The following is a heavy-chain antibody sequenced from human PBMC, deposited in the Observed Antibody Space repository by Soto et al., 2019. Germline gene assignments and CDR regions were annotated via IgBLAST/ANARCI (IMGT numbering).Heavy chain of an antibody. V-gene: IGHV4-30-4*08. CDR1: GGSISGGEYY. CDR2: IYNSGTT. Sequence: PSETLSLTCTVSGGSISGGEYYWNWIRQPPGKGLEWIGYIYNSGTTYYNPSLKSRIAMSGDTSKNQFSLRLSSVTATDTAVYYCARGGSTWFYFDSWGQGTLVTVSS. CDR3: ARGGSTWFYFDS. J-gene: IGHJ4*02. D-gene: IGHD6-13*01.